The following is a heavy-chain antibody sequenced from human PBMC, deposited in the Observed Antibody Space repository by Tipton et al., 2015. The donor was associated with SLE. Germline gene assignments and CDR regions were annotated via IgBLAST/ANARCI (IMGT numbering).Heavy chain of an antibody. Sequence: SLRLSCAASGFTFSSYGMHWVRQAPGKGLEWVAVIWYDGSNKYYADSVKGRFTISRGNSKNTLYLQMNSLRAEDTAVYYCARDRESMIVVGHAFDIWGQGTMVTVSS. V-gene: IGHV3-33*01. CDR2: IWYDGSNK. CDR3: ARDRESMIVVGHAFDI. J-gene: IGHJ3*02. D-gene: IGHD3-22*01. CDR1: GFTFSSYG.